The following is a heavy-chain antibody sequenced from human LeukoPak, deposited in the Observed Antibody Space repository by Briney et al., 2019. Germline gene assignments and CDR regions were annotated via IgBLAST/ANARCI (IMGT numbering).Heavy chain of an antibody. CDR1: GYTFTNYT. D-gene: IGHD2-8*01. CDR3: ARSFCTSGVCARGYYYGMDV. J-gene: IGHJ6*02. Sequence: ASVKVSCKASGYTFTNYTINWVRQAPGQGLEWMGWINPYNGNTNYAQKFQGKVNMTTDTFTSTAYMELSSLTSDDTAVFYCARSFCTSGVCARGYYYGMDVWGQGTTVTVPS. CDR2: INPYNGNT. V-gene: IGHV1-18*01.